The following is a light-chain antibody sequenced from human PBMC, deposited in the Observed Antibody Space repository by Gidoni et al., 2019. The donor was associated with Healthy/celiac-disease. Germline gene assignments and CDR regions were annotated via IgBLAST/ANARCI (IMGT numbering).Light chain of an antibody. J-gene: IGLJ2*01. CDR1: SSNIGSNY. Sequence: QSVLPQPPSASATPGHRVTISCSGSSSNIGSNYVYWYQQLPGTAPKLLIYRNNQRPSGVPDRFSGSKSGTSASLAISGLRSEDEADYYCAAWDDSLSGVVFGGGTKLTVL. CDR3: AAWDDSLSGVV. V-gene: IGLV1-47*01. CDR2: RNN.